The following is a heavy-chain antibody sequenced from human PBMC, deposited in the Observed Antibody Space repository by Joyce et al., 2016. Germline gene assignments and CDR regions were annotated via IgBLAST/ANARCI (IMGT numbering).Heavy chain of an antibody. J-gene: IGHJ4*02. D-gene: IGHD4-11*01. V-gene: IGHV5-51*01. CDR3: ARPLNYSNYIN. CDR1: GYTFTNHW. Sequence: EVRLVQSGTELKKPGESLKISCEASGYTFTNHWIAWVRQMPGKGLELMGLLFPRDSDTRYSPSFQGQVTISADKSINTAYLQWSSLKATDTAMYYCARPLNYSNYINWGQGTQVTVSP. CDR2: LFPRDSDT.